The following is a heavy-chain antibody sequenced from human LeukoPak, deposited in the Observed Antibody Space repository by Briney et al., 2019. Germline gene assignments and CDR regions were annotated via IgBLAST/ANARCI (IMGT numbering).Heavy chain of an antibody. D-gene: IGHD3-10*01. CDR3: ARNGYYYGSGKAFDI. Sequence: GSLRLSCAASGFTFSDYYMNWIRQPPGKGLEWIGEINHSGSTNYNPSLKSRVTISVDTSKNQFSLKLSSVTAADTAVYYCARNGYYYGSGKAFDIWGQGTMVTVSS. CDR2: INHSGST. J-gene: IGHJ3*02. CDR1: GFTFSDYY. V-gene: IGHV4-34*01.